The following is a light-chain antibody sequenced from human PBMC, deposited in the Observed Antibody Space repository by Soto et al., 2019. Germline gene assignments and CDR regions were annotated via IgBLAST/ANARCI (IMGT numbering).Light chain of an antibody. CDR2: GAS. Sequence: FVLTQSPGTLSLSPGERATLSCRASQSISSSYLACYQQKPGQAPRLLIYGASTRATGISVRFSGSGSGTDFTLTISRLEPEDFAVYYCQQYGNSPITFGQGTRLEIK. V-gene: IGKV3-20*01. J-gene: IGKJ5*01. CDR1: QSISSSY. CDR3: QQYGNSPIT.